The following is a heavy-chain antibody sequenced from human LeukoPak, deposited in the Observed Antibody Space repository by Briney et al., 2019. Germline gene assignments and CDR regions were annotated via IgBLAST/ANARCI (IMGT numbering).Heavy chain of an antibody. J-gene: IGHJ6*04. CDR3: AELGITMIGGV. V-gene: IGHV3-48*01. CDR1: GFTFSSYS. D-gene: IGHD3-10*02. CDR2: ISSSSSTM. Sequence: GGSLRLSCAASGFTFSSYSMNWVRQAPGKGLEWVSYISSSSSTMYYADSVKGRVTISRDNAKNSLYLHMNSLRAEDTAVYYCAELGITMIGGVWGKGTTVTISS.